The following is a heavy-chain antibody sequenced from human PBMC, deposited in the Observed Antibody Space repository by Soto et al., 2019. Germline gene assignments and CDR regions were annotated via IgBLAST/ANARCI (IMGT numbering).Heavy chain of an antibody. CDR3: ARKSDAVASKPPDY. CDR2: IYNSGST. CDR1: GGSISSRNYY. V-gene: IGHV4-39*01. D-gene: IGHD5-12*01. Sequence: QLHLQESGPGLVKPSETLSLTCTVSGGSISSRNYYWAWIRQPPGKGLEWIGSIYNSGSTSYNPSLKSRVTXXVXTXXNQLSLRLYSVTVADTAVYYCARKSDAVASKPPDYWGQGTLVTVSS. J-gene: IGHJ4*02.